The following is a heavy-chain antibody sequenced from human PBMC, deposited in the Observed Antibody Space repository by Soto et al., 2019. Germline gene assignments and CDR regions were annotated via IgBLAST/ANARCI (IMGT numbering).Heavy chain of an antibody. V-gene: IGHV4-34*01. CDR2: INHSGST. Sequence: SETLSLTCAVYGGSFSGYYWSWIRQPPGKGLEWIGEINHSGSTNYNPSLKSRVTISVDTSKNQFSLKLSSVTAADTAVYYCARVGTVTTYYFDYWGQETLVTVS. CDR3: ARVGTVTTYYFDY. CDR1: GGSFSGYY. D-gene: IGHD4-4*01. J-gene: IGHJ4*02.